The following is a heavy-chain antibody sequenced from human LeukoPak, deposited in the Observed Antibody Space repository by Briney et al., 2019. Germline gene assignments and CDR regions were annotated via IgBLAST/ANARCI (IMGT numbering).Heavy chain of an antibody. CDR1: GGSFSGYY. V-gene: IGHV4-34*01. CDR3: ARISGWEYYYYYYYMDV. D-gene: IGHD6-19*01. Sequence: SETLSLTCAVYGGSFSGYYWSWIRQPPGKGLEWIGEINHSGSTNYNPSLKSRVTISVDTSKNQFSLKLSSVTAADTAVYYCARISGWEYYYYYYYMDVWGKGTTVTVSS. CDR2: INHSGST. J-gene: IGHJ6*03.